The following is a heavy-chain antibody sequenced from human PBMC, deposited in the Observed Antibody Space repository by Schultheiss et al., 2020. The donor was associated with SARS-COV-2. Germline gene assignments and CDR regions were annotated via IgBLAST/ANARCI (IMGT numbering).Heavy chain of an antibody. CDR1: GFTFSSYA. V-gene: IGHV3-23*01. Sequence: GGSLRLSCAASGFTFSSYAMSWVRQAPGKGLEWVSAISGSGGSTYYADSVKGRFTISRENAKNSLYLQMNSLRAEDTAVYYCARDYAAYDAFDIWGQGTMVTVSS. CDR3: ARDYAAYDAFDI. D-gene: IGHD4-17*01. CDR2: ISGSGGST. J-gene: IGHJ3*02.